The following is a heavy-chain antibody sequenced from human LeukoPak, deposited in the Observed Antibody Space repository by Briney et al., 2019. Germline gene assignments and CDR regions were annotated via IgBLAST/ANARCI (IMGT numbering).Heavy chain of an antibody. V-gene: IGHV4-59*01. CDR2: IFYNGRT. CDR3: VTSGEFSVSSPLSVFDV. D-gene: IGHD3-16*02. CDR1: GGSISNYF. Sequence: SETLSLTCTVSGGSISNYFWSWIRQPPGKGLEWVGYIFYNGRTNYNPSLKSRVSMSVNTSKSQFSLNLYSVTAADTALYYCVTSGEFSVSSPLSVFDVWGQGALVTVSS. J-gene: IGHJ3*01.